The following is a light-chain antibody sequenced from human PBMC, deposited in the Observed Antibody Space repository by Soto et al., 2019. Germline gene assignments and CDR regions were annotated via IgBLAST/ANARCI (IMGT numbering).Light chain of an antibody. CDR2: STN. J-gene: IGLJ3*02. V-gene: IGLV8-61*01. Sequence: QAVVTQEPSFSVSPGGTVTLTCGLSSGSVSTSYYPSWYQQTPGQAPRTLIYSTNTRSSGVPDRFSGSILGNKAALTITGAQADDESDYYCGLYMGSGIGVFGGGTKLTVL. CDR1: SGSVSTSYY. CDR3: GLYMGSGIGV.